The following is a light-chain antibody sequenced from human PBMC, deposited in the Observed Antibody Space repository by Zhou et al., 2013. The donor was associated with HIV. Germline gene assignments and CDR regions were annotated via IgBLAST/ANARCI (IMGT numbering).Light chain of an antibody. Sequence: DIQMTQSPSSLSASVGDRVTITCRASQSISSYLNWYQQKPGKAPKLLIYKASSLESGVPSRFSGSGSGTEFTLTISSLQPDDFATYYCQQCDSYSITFGQGTRLDIK. CDR3: QQCDSYSIT. J-gene: IGKJ5*01. CDR1: QSISSY. CDR2: KAS. V-gene: IGKV1-5*03.